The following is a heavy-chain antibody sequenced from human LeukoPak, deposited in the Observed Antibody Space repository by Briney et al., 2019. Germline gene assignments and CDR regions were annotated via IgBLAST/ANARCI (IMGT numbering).Heavy chain of an antibody. CDR1: GYTFTSYY. J-gene: IGHJ6*02. Sequence: ASVKVSCKASGYTFTSYYMHWVRQAPGQGLEWMGWINPNSGGTNYAQKFQGWVTMTRDTSISTAYMELSRLRSDDTAVYYCARVLTGDFVYGMDVWGQGTTVTVSS. D-gene: IGHD7-27*01. V-gene: IGHV1-2*04. CDR2: INPNSGGT. CDR3: ARVLTGDFVYGMDV.